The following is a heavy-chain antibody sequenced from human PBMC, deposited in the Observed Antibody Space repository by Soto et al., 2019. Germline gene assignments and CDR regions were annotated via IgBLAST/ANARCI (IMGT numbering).Heavy chain of an antibody. Sequence: EVQLVESGGGLAQPGRSLRLSCAASGFTFDDYAMHWVRQAPGKGLEWVSGISWNSVSKGYADSVKGRFTISRDNAKNSLYLQMNSLRAEDTAFYYCAKDMVRDPYYHSGIDVWGQGTTVTVSS. CDR3: AKDMVRDPYYHSGIDV. V-gene: IGHV3-9*01. CDR2: ISWNSVSK. CDR1: GFTFDDYA. J-gene: IGHJ6*02. D-gene: IGHD3-10*01.